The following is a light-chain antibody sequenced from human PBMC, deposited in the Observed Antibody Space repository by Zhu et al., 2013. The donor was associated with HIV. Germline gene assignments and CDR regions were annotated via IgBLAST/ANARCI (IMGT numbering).Light chain of an antibody. J-gene: IGLJ3*02. CDR1: SSSIGSNY. Sequence: QSVLTQPPSVSAAPGQKVTISCSGSSSSIGSNYVAWYQQLPSTAPKLILYDNDKRPSGIPDRFSGSRSGTSATLAITGLQAEDEADYYCQSYDTSLSAWVFGGGTKLTVL. CDR3: QSYDTSLSAWV. CDR2: DND. V-gene: IGLV1-51*01.